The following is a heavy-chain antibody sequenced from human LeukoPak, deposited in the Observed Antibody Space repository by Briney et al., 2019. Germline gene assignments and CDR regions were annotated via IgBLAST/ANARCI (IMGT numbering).Heavy chain of an antibody. CDR3: ARVAGNWFDP. Sequence: GGSLRLSCAASGFTFSSHGMSWVRQAPGKGLEWVSAISGSGGSTYYADSVKGRFTISRDNSKNTLYLQMNSLRAEDTAVYYCARVAGNWFDPWGQGTLVTVSS. CDR2: ISGSGGST. V-gene: IGHV3-23*01. CDR1: GFTFSSHG. J-gene: IGHJ5*02.